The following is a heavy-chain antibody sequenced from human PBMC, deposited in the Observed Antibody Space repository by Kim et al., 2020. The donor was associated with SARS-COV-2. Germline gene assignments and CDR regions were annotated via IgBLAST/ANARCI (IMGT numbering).Heavy chain of an antibody. CDR3: ATLSSVAPAAGFDP. V-gene: IGHV3-74*01. D-gene: IGHD6-13*01. Sequence: ADSVEGRFTISRDNAKNTVYLQMNSLTAEDTAVYYCATLSSVAPAAGFDPWGQGTLVTVSS. J-gene: IGHJ5*02.